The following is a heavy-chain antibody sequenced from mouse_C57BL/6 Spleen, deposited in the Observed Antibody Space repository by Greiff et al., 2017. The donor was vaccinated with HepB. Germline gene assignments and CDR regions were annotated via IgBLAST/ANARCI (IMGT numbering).Heavy chain of an antibody. J-gene: IGHJ2*01. D-gene: IGHD3-2*02. CDR3: ARSREDSSGYEGYFDY. CDR1: GYTFTSYW. Sequence: QVQLQQSGAELAKPGASVKLSCKASGYTFTSYWMHWVKQRPGQGLEWIGYINPSSGYTKYNQKFKDKATLTADKSSSTAYMQLSSLTYEDSAVYYCARSREDSSGYEGYFDYWGQGTTLTVSS. V-gene: IGHV1-7*01. CDR2: INPSSGYT.